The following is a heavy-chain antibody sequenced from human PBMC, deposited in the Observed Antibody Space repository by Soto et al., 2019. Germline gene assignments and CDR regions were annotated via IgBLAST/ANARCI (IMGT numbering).Heavy chain of an antibody. D-gene: IGHD3-3*01. Sequence: SETLSLTCAVYGGSVNGYYWNWIRQPPGKGLEWIGEINHTGGTHYNPSLKSRGTMSVDTSKNQFSLRLSSVTAADTAIYYCATRITVFGLLIPPFDPWGQGTQVTVSS. CDR2: INHTGGT. V-gene: IGHV4-34*01. CDR1: GGSVNGYY. J-gene: IGHJ5*02. CDR3: ATRITVFGLLIPPFDP.